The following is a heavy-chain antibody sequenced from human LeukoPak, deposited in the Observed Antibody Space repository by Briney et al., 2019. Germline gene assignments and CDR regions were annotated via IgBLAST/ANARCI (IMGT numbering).Heavy chain of an antibody. CDR1: GGSISSYY. CDR3: ARVLYDSSGYYFDY. Sequence: SETLSLTCTVSGGSISSYYWSWIRQPPGKGLEWIGYIYYSGSTNYDPSLKSRVTISVDTSKNQFSLKLSSVTAADTAVYYCARVLYDSSGYYFDYWGQGTLVTVSS. CDR2: IYYSGST. J-gene: IGHJ4*02. D-gene: IGHD3-22*01. V-gene: IGHV4-59*01.